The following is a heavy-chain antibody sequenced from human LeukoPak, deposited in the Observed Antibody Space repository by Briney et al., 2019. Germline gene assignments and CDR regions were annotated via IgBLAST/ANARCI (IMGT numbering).Heavy chain of an antibody. CDR3: AELGITMIGGV. CDR1: GFTFSNHG. D-gene: IGHD3-10*02. V-gene: IGHV3-23*01. CDR2: ISPRGDIT. Sequence: GGSLRLSCAASGFTFSNHGMNWVRQAPGKGLEWVSGISPRGDITYYADSVKGRFTISRDNAKNSLYLQMNSLRAEDTAVYYCAELGITMIGGVRGKGTTVTISS. J-gene: IGHJ6*04.